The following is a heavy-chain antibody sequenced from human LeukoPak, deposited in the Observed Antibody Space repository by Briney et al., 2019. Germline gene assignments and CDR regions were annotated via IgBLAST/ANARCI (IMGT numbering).Heavy chain of an antibody. V-gene: IGHV3-23*01. Sequence: HPGGSLRLSCAASGFTFSSYALNWVRQAPGKGLEWVSAISGSGGSTYYAASVKGRFAISRDNSKNTLYLQMNSLRAEDTAVYYCARRGYSSSWYLDAFDIWGQGTMVTVSS. J-gene: IGHJ3*02. CDR1: GFTFSSYA. D-gene: IGHD6-13*01. CDR2: ISGSGGST. CDR3: ARRGYSSSWYLDAFDI.